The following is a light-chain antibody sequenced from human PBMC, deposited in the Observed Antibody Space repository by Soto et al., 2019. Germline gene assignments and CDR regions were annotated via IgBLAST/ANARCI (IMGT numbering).Light chain of an antibody. Sequence: QSALTQPPSASGSPGQSVTISCTGASSDVGGYDFVSWYQQHPGKAPKLMIYDVTKRPSGVPDRFSGSKSGNTASLTVSGLQAGGGGDYFCSSYGGRSLPVAFGGGTKLTVL. CDR1: SSDVGGYDF. J-gene: IGLJ2*01. CDR3: SSYGGRSLPVA. CDR2: DVT. V-gene: IGLV2-8*01.